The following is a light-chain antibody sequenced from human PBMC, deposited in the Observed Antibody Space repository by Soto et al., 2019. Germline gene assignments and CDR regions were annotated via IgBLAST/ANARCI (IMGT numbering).Light chain of an antibody. CDR3: SSYTSTSTLYV. V-gene: IGLV2-14*01. CDR2: EVR. Sequence: QSALTQPASVSGSLGQSITISCTGTGSDVGEYNYVSWYQQHPDKAPKLMIYEVRNRPSGVSNRFSGSKSGNTASLAIAGLQAGDEADYYCSSYTSTSTLYVFGTGTKV. J-gene: IGLJ1*01. CDR1: GSDVGEYNY.